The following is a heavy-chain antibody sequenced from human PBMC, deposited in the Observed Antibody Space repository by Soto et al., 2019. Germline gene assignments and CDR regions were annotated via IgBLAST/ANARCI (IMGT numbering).Heavy chain of an antibody. V-gene: IGHV2-5*02. Sequence: QITLKESGPTLVKPTQTLTLTCTFSGFSLRSSGVGVGWIRQPPGKALEWLALIYWDDDKRYRSSLKSRLTITKDTSNNQVVLTMTNMDPVDTATYYCARNNYLNNGFDPWGQGTLVTVSS. CDR2: IYWDDDK. CDR3: ARNNYLNNGFDP. J-gene: IGHJ5*02. D-gene: IGHD1-1*01. CDR1: GFSLRSSGVG.